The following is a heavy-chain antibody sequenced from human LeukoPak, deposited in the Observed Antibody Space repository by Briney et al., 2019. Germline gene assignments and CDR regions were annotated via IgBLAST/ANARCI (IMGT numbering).Heavy chain of an antibody. CDR2: ISSSSSTT. V-gene: IGHV3-48*04. CDR3: AKDKGVYCSSTSCPSHFDY. Sequence: GGSLRLSCAASGFTFSSYSMNWVRQAPGKGLECISYISSSSSTTHYADSVKGRFTISRDNAKNSLYLQMNSLRAEDTAVYYCAKDKGVYCSSTSCPSHFDYWGQGTLVTVSS. CDR1: GFTFSSYS. J-gene: IGHJ4*02. D-gene: IGHD2-2*01.